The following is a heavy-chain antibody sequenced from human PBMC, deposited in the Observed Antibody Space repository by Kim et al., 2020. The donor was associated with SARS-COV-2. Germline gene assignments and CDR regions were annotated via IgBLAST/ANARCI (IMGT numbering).Heavy chain of an antibody. CDR2: IIPIFGTA. J-gene: IGHJ4*02. D-gene: IGHD3-9*01. CDR3: ARVPFTYYDILTGYPSDY. CDR1: GGTFSSYA. V-gene: IGHV1-69*13. Sequence: SVKVSCKASGGTFSSYAISWVRQAPGQGLEWMGGIIPIFGTANYAQKFQGRVTITADESTSTAYMELSSLRSEDTAVYYCARVPFTYYDILTGYPSDYWGQGTLVTVSS.